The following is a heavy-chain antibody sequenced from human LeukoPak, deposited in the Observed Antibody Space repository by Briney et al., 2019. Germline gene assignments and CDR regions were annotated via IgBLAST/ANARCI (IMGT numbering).Heavy chain of an antibody. D-gene: IGHD6-6*01. CDR3: AREYSSSPYYYYYMDV. CDR1: GFTFSSYS. J-gene: IGHJ6*03. CDR2: ISSSGSTI. Sequence: PGGSLRLSCAASGFTFSSYSMNWVRQAPGKGLEWVSYISSSGSTIHYADSVKGRFTISRDNSKNTLYLQMNSLRAEDTAVYYCAREYSSSPYYYYYMDVWGKGTTVTVSS. V-gene: IGHV3-48*01.